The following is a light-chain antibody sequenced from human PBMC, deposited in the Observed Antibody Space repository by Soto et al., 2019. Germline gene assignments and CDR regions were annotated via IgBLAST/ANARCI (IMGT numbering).Light chain of an antibody. J-gene: IGKJ2*01. CDR2: GAS. CDR3: QQYGSSPYT. V-gene: IGKV3-20*01. Sequence: EIVLTQSPGTLSLSPGERATLSCRASQSVSSNYLAWYQQKPGQTPRLLLYGASSRATDIPDRFSGSGSGTDFTLTISRLEPEDFAVYYCQQYGSSPYTFGQGTKLELK. CDR1: QSVSSNY.